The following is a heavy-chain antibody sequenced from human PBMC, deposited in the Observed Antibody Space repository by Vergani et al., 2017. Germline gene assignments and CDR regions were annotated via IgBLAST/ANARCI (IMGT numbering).Heavy chain of an antibody. Sequence: QVQLVQSGAEVKKPGSSVKVSCKASGGTFSSYAISWVRQAPGQGLEWMGGIIPIFGTANYAQKFQGRVTITADESTSTAYMELSSLRSEDTAVYYCARELEDSVTGYSQGYFDLWGRGTLVTVSS. V-gene: IGHV1-69*12. D-gene: IGHD3-9*01. CDR1: GGTFSSYA. J-gene: IGHJ2*01. CDR2: IIPIFGTA. CDR3: ARELEDSVTGYSQGYFDL.